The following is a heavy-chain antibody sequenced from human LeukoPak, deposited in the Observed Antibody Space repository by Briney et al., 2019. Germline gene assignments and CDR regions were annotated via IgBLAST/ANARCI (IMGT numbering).Heavy chain of an antibody. Sequence: SETLSLTCAVYGGSFSGYYWSWIRQPPGKGLEWIGEINHSGSTNYDPSLKSRVTISVDTSKNQFSLKLSSVTAADTAVYYCARVRGKNYYDSSGYYGNWGQGTLVTVSS. J-gene: IGHJ4*02. CDR3: ARVRGKNYYDSSGYYGN. V-gene: IGHV4-34*01. D-gene: IGHD3-22*01. CDR2: INHSGST. CDR1: GGSFSGYY.